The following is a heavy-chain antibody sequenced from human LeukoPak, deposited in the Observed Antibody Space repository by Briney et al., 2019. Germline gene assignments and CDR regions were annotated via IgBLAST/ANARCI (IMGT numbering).Heavy chain of an antibody. D-gene: IGHD5-12*01. Sequence: SETLSLTCTVSSGSISSGGYYWSWIRQHPGKGLEWIGYFYYSGSTYYNPSLKSRVTISVNTSKNQFSLKLSSVTAADTAVYYCAASPRTSGYDGLFDYWGQGTLVTVSS. J-gene: IGHJ4*02. CDR2: FYYSGST. CDR1: SGSISSGGYY. V-gene: IGHV4-31*03. CDR3: AASPRTSGYDGLFDY.